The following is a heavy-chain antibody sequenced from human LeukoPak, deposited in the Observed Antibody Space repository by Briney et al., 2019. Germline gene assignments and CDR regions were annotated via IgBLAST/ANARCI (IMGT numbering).Heavy chain of an antibody. V-gene: IGHV4-31*03. D-gene: IGHD3-16*01. CDR3: ARGKDGAYGGYYYYGMDV. CDR2: IYYSAST. J-gene: IGHJ6*02. CDR1: GGSISSGGYY. Sequence: PSETLSLTCTVSGGSISSGGYYWSWIRQHPGKGLEWIGNIYYSASTYYNPSLKSRVTISVDTSKNQFSLKLSSVTAADTAVYYCARGKDGAYGGYYYYGMDVWGQGTTVTVSS.